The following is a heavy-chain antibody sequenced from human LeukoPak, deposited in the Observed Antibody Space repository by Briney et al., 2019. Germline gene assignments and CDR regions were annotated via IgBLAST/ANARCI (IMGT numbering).Heavy chain of an antibody. D-gene: IGHD4-17*01. CDR3: ARTVTTSSYYFDY. CDR2: ISGYDGNT. V-gene: IGHV1-18*01. J-gene: IGHJ4*02. CDR1: GYTFTTYG. Sequence: GASVKVSCKASGYTFTTYGASWVRQAPGQGLEWMGWISGYDGNTNYAQKLRGGVTMTTDTSTSTAYMDLRSLRSDDTALYYCARTVTTSSYYFDYWGQGTLVTVSS.